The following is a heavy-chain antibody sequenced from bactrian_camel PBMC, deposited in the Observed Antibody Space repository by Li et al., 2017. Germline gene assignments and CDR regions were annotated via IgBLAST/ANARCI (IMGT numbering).Heavy chain of an antibody. D-gene: IGHD4*01. CDR3: AAGGFYSDYRHEAGYTY. J-gene: IGHJ4*01. CDR2: IGSDGRV. CDR1: GYTSNNAC. Sequence: HVQLVESGGGLVQAGGSLRLSCAVSGYTSNNACMGWFRQSPGKEREAVGTIGSDGRVSYIDSVRGRFTIAKDNAKNTLDLQMNNLKPEDTAMYYCAAGGFYSDYRHEAGYTYWGQGTQVTVS. V-gene: IGHV3S53*01.